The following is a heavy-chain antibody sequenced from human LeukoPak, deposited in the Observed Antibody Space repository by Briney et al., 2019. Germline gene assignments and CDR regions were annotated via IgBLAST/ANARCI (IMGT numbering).Heavy chain of an antibody. CDR2: ISGSGGST. V-gene: IGHV3-23*01. Sequence: GGSLRLSCAASGFTFSSYAMSWVHQAPGKGLEWVSAISGSGGSTYYADSVKGRFTISRDNSKNTLYLQMNSLRAEDTAVYYCECYYDSSGYLPDYWGQGTLVTVSS. J-gene: IGHJ4*02. D-gene: IGHD3-22*01. CDR3: ECYYDSSGYLPDY. CDR1: GFTFSSYA.